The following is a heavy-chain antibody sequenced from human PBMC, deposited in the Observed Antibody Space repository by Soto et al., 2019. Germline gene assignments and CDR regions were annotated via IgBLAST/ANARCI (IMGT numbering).Heavy chain of an antibody. CDR1: GGSFSPYF. D-gene: IGHD2-2*01. J-gene: IGHJ6*03. V-gene: IGHV4-34*01. CDR3: ARGKYGERYYYYYYYMDV. Sequence: SETLSLTCAVYGGSFSPYFWSWIRQPPGKGLEWIGEINHSGSTNYNPSLTRRATLSVDTSKNQVSLKLTSVTAADTAVYYCARGKYGERYYYYYYYMDVWGKGTTVTVSS. CDR2: INHSGST.